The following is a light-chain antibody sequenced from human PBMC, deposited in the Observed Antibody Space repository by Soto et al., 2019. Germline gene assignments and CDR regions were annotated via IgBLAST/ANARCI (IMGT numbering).Light chain of an antibody. CDR2: GAS. V-gene: IGKV3-20*01. CDR1: QSVSSSY. J-gene: IGKJ3*01. Sequence: IVLTQSPATLSFSTGERATLSCRASQSVSSSYLACYQQQPGQAPRLLIYGASSRATGIPDRFSGSGSGTDFTLTTSRLEPEDFAVYYCQQYGSSFTFGPGTKVDIK. CDR3: QQYGSSFT.